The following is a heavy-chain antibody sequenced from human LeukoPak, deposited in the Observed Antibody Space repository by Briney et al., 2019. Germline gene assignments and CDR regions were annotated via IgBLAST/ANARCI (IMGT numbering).Heavy chain of an antibody. J-gene: IGHJ4*02. D-gene: IGHD6-13*01. CDR1: GFTFSNYW. V-gene: IGHV3-7*01. CDR3: ARWKYSNTWYYDY. Sequence: GGSLRLSCVASGFTFSNYWMSWVRQAPGKGLEWVANIKEDESKKTYVDSVRGRFTVSRDNAKTSMYLQMDSLRAEDTAVYFCARWKYSNTWYYDYWGQGTLVTVSS. CDR2: IKEDESKK.